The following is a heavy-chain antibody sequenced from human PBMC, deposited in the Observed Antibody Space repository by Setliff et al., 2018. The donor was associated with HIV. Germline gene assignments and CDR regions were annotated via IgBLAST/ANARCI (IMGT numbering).Heavy chain of an antibody. V-gene: IGHV1-69*13. D-gene: IGHD6-13*01. CDR2: IIPMYNIP. CDR3: ARDQTGIAAAAFGGGSAWSDEGFDI. CDR1: GGTLTNYV. J-gene: IGHJ3*02. Sequence: SVKVSCKTSGGTLTNYVITWVRQSPGQGLEWMGIIIPMYNIPTYAQKFQGRVTFTADESTGTAYMELSSLSSEDPAVYYCARDQTGIAAAAFGGGSAWSDEGFDIWGQGTMVTVSS.